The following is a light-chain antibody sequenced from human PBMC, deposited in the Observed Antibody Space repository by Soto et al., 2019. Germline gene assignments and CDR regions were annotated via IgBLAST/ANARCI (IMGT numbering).Light chain of an antibody. Sequence: QSVLTQPASVSGSPGQSIAISCTGTSSDVGGYNYVSWYQQHPGKAPELIIYDVSNRPSGVSNRLSGSKSGNTASLTISGLQAEDEADYYCSSYTSSSTVVFGGGTKLTVL. CDR3: SSYTSSSTVV. CDR2: DVS. J-gene: IGLJ2*01. CDR1: SSDVGGYNY. V-gene: IGLV2-14*03.